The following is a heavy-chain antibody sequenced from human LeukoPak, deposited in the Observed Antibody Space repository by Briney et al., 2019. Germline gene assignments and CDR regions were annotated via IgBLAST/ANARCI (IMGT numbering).Heavy chain of an antibody. CDR2: ISWNSGSI. V-gene: IGHV3-9*01. CDR1: GFTFDDYA. J-gene: IGHJ4*02. Sequence: GGSLRLSCAASGFTFDDYAMHWVRQAPGKGLEWVSGISWNSGSIGYADSVKGRFTISRDNAKNSLYLQMNSLRAEDTAVYYCAKSGLNRFDYWGQGTLVTVSS. CDR3: AKSGLNRFDY. D-gene: IGHD2-15*01.